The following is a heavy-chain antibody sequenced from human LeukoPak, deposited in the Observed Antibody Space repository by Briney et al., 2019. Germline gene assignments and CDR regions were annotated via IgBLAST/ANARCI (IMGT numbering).Heavy chain of an antibody. V-gene: IGHV1-18*01. Sequence: ASVKVSCKASGYTFISYGISWVRQAPGQGLERMGWISAYSGTTKYTQKLRGRVTMTTETSTSTAYMELGSLRSDDTAVYYCARLRVINGDLDYWGQGTLVTVSS. CDR3: ARLRVINGDLDY. CDR1: GYTFISYG. J-gene: IGHJ4*02. CDR2: ISAYSGTT.